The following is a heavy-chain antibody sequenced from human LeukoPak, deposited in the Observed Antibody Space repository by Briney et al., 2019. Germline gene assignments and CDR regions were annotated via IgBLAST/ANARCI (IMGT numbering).Heavy chain of an antibody. D-gene: IGHD3-10*01. J-gene: IGHJ4*02. Sequence: SETLSLTCTVSGGSISSYYWSWIRQPPGKGLGWIGYTYYSGSTNYNPSLKSRVTISVDTSKNQFSLKLSSVTAADTAVYYCARAGGSGSYWGVYFDYWGQGTLVTVSS. CDR3: ARAGGSGSYWGVYFDY. CDR2: TYYSGST. CDR1: GGSISSYY. V-gene: IGHV4-59*01.